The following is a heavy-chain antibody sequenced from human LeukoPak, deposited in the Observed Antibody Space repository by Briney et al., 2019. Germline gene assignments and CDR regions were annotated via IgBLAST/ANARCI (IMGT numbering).Heavy chain of an antibody. CDR1: GGTFNSYA. V-gene: IGHV1-69*04. CDR3: ARDQGLIDPPPYGLDV. Sequence: ASVKVSCKASGGTFNSYALTWVRQAPGQGLEWMGRIIPILDITIYAQKFQGRVTITADKSTSTAYIELSSLSSEDTAVYYCARDQGLIDPPPYGLDVWGQGTTVTASS. D-gene: IGHD3-16*01. CDR2: IIPILDIT. J-gene: IGHJ6*02.